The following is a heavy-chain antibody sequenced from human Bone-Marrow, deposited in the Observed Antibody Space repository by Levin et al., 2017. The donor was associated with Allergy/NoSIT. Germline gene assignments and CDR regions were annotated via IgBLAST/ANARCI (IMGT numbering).Heavy chain of an antibody. J-gene: IGHJ5*02. CDR2: IIPIFGTA. D-gene: IGHD6-13*01. V-gene: IGHV1-69*01. CDR3: ARSGIAAANWFDP. CDR1: GGTFSSYA. Sequence: KISCKASGGTFSSYAISWVRQAPGQGLEWMGGIIPIFGTANYAQKFQGRVTITADESTSTAYMELSSLRSEDTAVYYCARSGIAAANWFDPWGQGTLVTVSS.